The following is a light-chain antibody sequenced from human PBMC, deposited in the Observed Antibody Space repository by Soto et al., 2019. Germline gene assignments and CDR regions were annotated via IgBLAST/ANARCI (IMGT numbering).Light chain of an antibody. CDR1: QSLSSSY. Sequence: DIVLTQSPGTLSLSPGERATLSCRASQSLSSSYLAWYQHKPGQAPRPLIYGASSRASGIPDKFSGSGSGTDFTLTISRLEPEDSAVYYCQQYGSFFGQGTKLEIK. CDR2: GAS. V-gene: IGKV3-20*01. CDR3: QQYGSF. J-gene: IGKJ2*01.